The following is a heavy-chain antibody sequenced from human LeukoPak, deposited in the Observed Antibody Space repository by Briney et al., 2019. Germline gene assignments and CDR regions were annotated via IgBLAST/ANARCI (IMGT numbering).Heavy chain of an antibody. CDR2: IHYSGST. CDR1: GGSISSYY. J-gene: IGHJ4*02. Sequence: RPSETLSLTCTVSGGSISSYYWSWIRQPPGKGLEWIGYIHYSGSTNYNPSLKSRVTISVDTSKNQFSLKLSSVTAADTAVYYCARGATGYWGQGTLVTVSS. V-gene: IGHV4-59*01. CDR3: ARGATGY.